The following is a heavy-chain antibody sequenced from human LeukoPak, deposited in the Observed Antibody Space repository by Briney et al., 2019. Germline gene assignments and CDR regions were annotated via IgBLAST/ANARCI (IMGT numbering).Heavy chain of an antibody. D-gene: IGHD4-11*01. Sequence: SVKVSCKASGGTFSSYAISWVRQAPGQGLEWMGRIIPILGIANYAQKFQGRVTITAGKSTSTAYMELSSLRSEDTAVYYCARVGALNTDDAFDIWGQGTMVTVSS. J-gene: IGHJ3*02. CDR2: IIPILGIA. CDR1: GGTFSSYA. CDR3: ARVGALNTDDAFDI. V-gene: IGHV1-69*04.